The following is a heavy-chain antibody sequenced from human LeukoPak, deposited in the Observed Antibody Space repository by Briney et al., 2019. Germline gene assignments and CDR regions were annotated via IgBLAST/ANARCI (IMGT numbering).Heavy chain of an antibody. J-gene: IGHJ4*02. Sequence: SVKVSCKASVCTFSSYAIIWVRQAPGQRLKGMEGIIPIFGTANYAQKFQGRVTITSDESTSTAYMELSRLRSEDTAVYYCAREGDWGQGTLVTVSS. CDR2: IIPIFGTA. CDR1: VCTFSSYA. CDR3: AREGD. D-gene: IGHD3-16*01. V-gene: IGHV1-69*13.